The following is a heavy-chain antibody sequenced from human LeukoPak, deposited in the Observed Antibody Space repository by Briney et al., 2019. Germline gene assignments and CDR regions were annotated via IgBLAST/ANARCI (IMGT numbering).Heavy chain of an antibody. CDR2: IYYSGST. D-gene: IGHD6-13*01. J-gene: IGHJ1*01. CDR1: GGSISSYY. V-gene: IGHV4-59*01. Sequence: SETLSLSCTVSGGSISSYYWSWIRQPPGKGLEWIGYIYYSGSTNYNPSLKSRVTISVDTSKNQFSLKLSSVTAADTAVYYCARLSGGSSPSYFQHWGQGTLVTVSS. CDR3: ARLSGGSSPSYFQH.